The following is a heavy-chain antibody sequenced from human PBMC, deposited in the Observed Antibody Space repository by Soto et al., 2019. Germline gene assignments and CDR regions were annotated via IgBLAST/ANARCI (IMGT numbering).Heavy chain of an antibody. V-gene: IGHV4-59*01. Sequence: PSDTLSLTCTVSGGSISSYYWSWIRQPPGKGLEWIGYIYYSGSTNYNPSLKSRVTISVDTSKNQFSLKLSSVTAADTAVYYCARAYDSSGYYPNWFDPWGQGTLVTVSS. CDR3: ARAYDSSGYYPNWFDP. D-gene: IGHD3-22*01. J-gene: IGHJ5*02. CDR2: IYYSGST. CDR1: GGSISSYY.